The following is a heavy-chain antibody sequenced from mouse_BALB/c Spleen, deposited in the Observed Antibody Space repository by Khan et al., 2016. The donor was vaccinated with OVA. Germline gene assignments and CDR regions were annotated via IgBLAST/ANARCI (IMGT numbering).Heavy chain of an antibody. CDR2: IDPANGDT. J-gene: IGHJ4*01. D-gene: IGHD1-1*01. Sequence: VQLQQSGAELVKPGASVKLSCIASGFNINDTCLHWVKQRPEQGLEWIGRIDPANGDTKYDPKFQAKATITADTPSNIAYLQLSSLTSEDTAVYYCARSNSLWPMDYWGQGTSVTVSS. V-gene: IGHV14-3*02. CDR3: ARSNSLWPMDY. CDR1: GFNINDTC.